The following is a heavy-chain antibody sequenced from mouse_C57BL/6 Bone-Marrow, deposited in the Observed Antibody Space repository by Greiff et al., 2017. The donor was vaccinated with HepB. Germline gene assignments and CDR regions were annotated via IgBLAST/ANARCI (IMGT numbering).Heavy chain of an antibody. CDR2: IDPETGGT. D-gene: IGHD1-1*01. V-gene: IGHV1-15*01. Sequence: VQLQQSGAELGRPGASVTLSCKASGYTFTDYEMHWVKQTPVHGLEWIGAIDPETGGTAYNQKFKGKAILTADKSSSTAYMELRSLTSEDSAVYYCTRDYYGSSSYAMDYWGQGTSVTVSS. CDR1: GYTFTDYE. CDR3: TRDYYGSSSYAMDY. J-gene: IGHJ4*01.